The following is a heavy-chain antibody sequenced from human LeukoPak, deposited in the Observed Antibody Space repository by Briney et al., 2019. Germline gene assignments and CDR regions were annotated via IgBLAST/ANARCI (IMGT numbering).Heavy chain of an antibody. Sequence: GGSLRLSCAASGFTFSDSYMSWIRQAPGKGLEWVSYISSSGSTIYYADSVKGRFTISRDNAKNSLYLQMNSLRAEDTAVYYCARTLELLSPYFDYWGQGTLVTVSS. V-gene: IGHV3-11*01. CDR3: ARTLELLSPYFDY. CDR1: GFTFSDSY. CDR2: ISSSGSTI. J-gene: IGHJ4*02. D-gene: IGHD1-26*01.